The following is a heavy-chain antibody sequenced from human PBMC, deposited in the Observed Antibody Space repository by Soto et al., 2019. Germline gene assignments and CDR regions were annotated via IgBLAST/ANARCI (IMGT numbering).Heavy chain of an antibody. D-gene: IGHD3-10*01. J-gene: IGHJ6*02. Sequence: ASVKVSCKASGYTFTSYGISWVRQAPGQGLEWMGWISAYNGNTNYAQKLQGRVTMTTDTSTSTAYMELRSLRSDDTAVYYCARDNVLWFGEPNPLDYYGMDVWGQGTTVTVSS. CDR2: ISAYNGNT. V-gene: IGHV1-18*01. CDR1: GYTFTSYG. CDR3: ARDNVLWFGEPNPLDYYGMDV.